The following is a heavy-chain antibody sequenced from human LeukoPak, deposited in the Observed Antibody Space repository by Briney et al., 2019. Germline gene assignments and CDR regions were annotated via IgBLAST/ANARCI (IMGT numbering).Heavy chain of an antibody. CDR3: ARDAQRGFDYSNSLKY. V-gene: IGHV3-33*01. D-gene: IGHD4-11*01. Sequence: GGSLRLSCAASGFIFSHHGMHWVRQAPGKGLEWVAVIWSDATNRFYADSVKGRFTISRDNSQDTVFLQMNSLRVKDTAIYYCARDAQRGFDYSNSLKYWGHGTLVTVSS. J-gene: IGHJ4*01. CDR2: IWSDATNR. CDR1: GFIFSHHG.